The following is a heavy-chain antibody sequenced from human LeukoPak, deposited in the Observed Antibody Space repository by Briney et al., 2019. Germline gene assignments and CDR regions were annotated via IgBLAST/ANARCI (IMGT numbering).Heavy chain of an antibody. CDR2: IKSKTDGGTT. CDR3: TTGGDSSGYGQIEHFQH. J-gene: IGHJ1*01. Sequence: PGGSLRLSCAASGFTFSSYWMSWVRQAPGKGLEWVGRIKSKTDGGTTDYAAPVKGRFTISRDDSKNTLYLQMNSLKTEDTAVYYCTTGGDSSGYGQIEHFQHWGQGTLVTVSS. V-gene: IGHV3-15*01. D-gene: IGHD3-22*01. CDR1: GFTFSSYW.